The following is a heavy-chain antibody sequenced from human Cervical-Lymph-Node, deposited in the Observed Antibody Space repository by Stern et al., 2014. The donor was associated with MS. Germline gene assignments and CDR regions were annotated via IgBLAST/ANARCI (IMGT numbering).Heavy chain of an antibody. D-gene: IGHD3-16*01. J-gene: IGHJ4*02. Sequence: EVQLVESGGGLVQPGGSLRLSCAASGFNFSSYWMHWVRQFPEKGLVWVSQINRDGSDTSYADSVKGRFTISSDNIRNMLYLRMTSLKAEDTAVYYCARGVGDYWGQGARVTVSS. V-gene: IGHV3-74*02. CDR1: GFNFSSYW. CDR3: ARGVGDY. CDR2: INRDGSDT.